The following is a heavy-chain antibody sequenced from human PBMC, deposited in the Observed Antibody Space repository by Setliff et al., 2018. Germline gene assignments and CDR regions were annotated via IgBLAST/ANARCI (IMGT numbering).Heavy chain of an antibody. J-gene: IGHJ4*02. CDR1: GGSFSGYY. CDR3: ARSFSRREKFLLDY. V-gene: IGHV4-34*12. Sequence: SETLSLTCAVYGGSFSGYYWSWIRQPPGKRLEWIGEIVHSGSTNYNPSLKSRVNISMDTSKNQFSLKVSSVTAADTALYYCARSFSRREKFLLDYWGQGALVTVSS. CDR2: IVHSGST.